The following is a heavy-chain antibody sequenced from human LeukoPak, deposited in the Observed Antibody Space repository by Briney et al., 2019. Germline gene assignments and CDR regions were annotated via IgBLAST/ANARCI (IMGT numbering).Heavy chain of an antibody. Sequence: GASVKVSCKVSGCTLTELSMHWVRQAPGKGLEWMGGFDPEDGETIYAQKFQGRVTMTEDTSTDTAYMELSSLRSEDTAVYYCATLGPNLGEVDYWGQGTLVTVSS. V-gene: IGHV1-24*01. D-gene: IGHD3-10*01. CDR1: GCTLTELS. J-gene: IGHJ4*02. CDR3: ATLGPNLGEVDY. CDR2: FDPEDGET.